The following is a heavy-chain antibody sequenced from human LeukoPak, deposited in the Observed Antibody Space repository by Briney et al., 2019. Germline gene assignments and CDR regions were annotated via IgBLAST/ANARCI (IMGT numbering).Heavy chain of an antibody. CDR1: GGSISSYY. J-gene: IGHJ5*02. CDR3: ARDYGSGDGWFDP. V-gene: IGHV4-59*12. Sequence: PSETLSLTCTVSGGSISSYYWSWIRQPPGKGLEWIGYIYYSGSTNYNPSLKSRVTISVDTSKNQFSLKLSSVTAADTAVYYCARDYGSGDGWFDPWGQGTLVTVSS. CDR2: IYYSGST. D-gene: IGHD3-10*01.